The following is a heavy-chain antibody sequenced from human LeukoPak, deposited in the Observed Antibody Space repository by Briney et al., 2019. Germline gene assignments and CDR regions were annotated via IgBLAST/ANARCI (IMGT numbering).Heavy chain of an antibody. CDR2: ISYDRSNK. D-gene: IGHD6-19*01. Sequence: GGSLRLSCAASGFTFGSYAMHWVRQAPGKGLEWVAVISYDRSNKYYADSVKGRFTISRDNSKNTLYLQMNSLRAEDTAVYYCARDERGSGWFGAFDIWGQGTMVTVSS. CDR3: ARDERGSGWFGAFDI. V-gene: IGHV3-30*04. J-gene: IGHJ3*02. CDR1: GFTFGSYA.